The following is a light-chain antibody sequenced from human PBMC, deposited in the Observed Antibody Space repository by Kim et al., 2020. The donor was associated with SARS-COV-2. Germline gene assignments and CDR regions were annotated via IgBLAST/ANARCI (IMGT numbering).Light chain of an antibody. CDR3: LQDYNYPWT. CDR1: QNIRND. CDR2: GAS. V-gene: IGKV1-6*01. Sequence: ASVGDRVTITCRAGQNIRNDLGWYQQKLGTAPKLLIYGASTLQSGVPSRFSGSGSGTDFTLTISSLQPEDFATYYCLQDYNYPWTFGQGTKVDIK. J-gene: IGKJ1*01.